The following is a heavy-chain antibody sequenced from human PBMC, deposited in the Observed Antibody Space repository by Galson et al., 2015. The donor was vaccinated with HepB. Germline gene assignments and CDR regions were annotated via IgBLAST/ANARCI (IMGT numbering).Heavy chain of an antibody. CDR3: AKGTERRLTTMTSHNYFDH. J-gene: IGHJ4*02. CDR1: GFAFGTHS. Sequence: SLRLSCAASGFAFGTHSMTWVRQAPGKGLQWVSTITAGGRTTYAESVTGRFTVPRDNSNNRVYLQMNSLRVADTAVYYCAKGTERRLTTMTSHNYFDHWGRGALVTVSS. CDR2: ITAGGRT. D-gene: IGHD2-2*01. V-gene: IGHV3-23*01.